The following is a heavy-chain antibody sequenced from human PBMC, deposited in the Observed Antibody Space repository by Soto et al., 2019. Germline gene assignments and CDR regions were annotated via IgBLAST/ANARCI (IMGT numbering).Heavy chain of an antibody. D-gene: IGHD4-17*01. V-gene: IGHV1-18*04. CDR1: GYTFTSYG. CDR3: ARVSNLYGDYHEMLDY. Sequence: QVQLVQSGAEVKKPGASVKVSCKASGYTFTSYGISWVRQAPGQGLEWMGWISAYNGNTNYAQKLQGRVTMTTDTSPSTAYMELRSLRSDDTAVYYCARVSNLYGDYHEMLDYWGQGTLVTVSS. J-gene: IGHJ4*02. CDR2: ISAYNGNT.